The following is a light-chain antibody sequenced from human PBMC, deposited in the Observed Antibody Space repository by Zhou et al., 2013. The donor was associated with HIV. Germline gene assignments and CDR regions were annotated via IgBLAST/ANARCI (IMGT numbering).Light chain of an antibody. CDR2: GAS. Sequence: AIQMTQSPPSLSASVGDTVTITCRASQGIRSELGWYQQKPGKAPKVLIYGASTLLNGVPSRFAGSGSGTDFTLTISSLQPEDFATYYCQQCNTDPYSFGQGTKLEIK. J-gene: IGKJ2*03. CDR3: QQCNTDPYS. CDR1: QGIRSE. V-gene: IGKV1-6*01.